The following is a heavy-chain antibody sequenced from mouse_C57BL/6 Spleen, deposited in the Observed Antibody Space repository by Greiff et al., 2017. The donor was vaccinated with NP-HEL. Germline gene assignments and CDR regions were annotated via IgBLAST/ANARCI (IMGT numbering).Heavy chain of an antibody. J-gene: IGHJ2*01. Sequence: VQLQQSGASVKISCKASGYAFSSYWMNWVKQRPGKGLEWIGQIYPGDGDTNYNGKFKGKATLTADKSSSTAYMQLSSLTSEDSAVYFCSITTESLGYWGQGTTLTVSS. CDR1: GYAFSSYW. CDR3: SITTESLGY. V-gene: IGHV1-80*01. D-gene: IGHD1-1*01. CDR2: IYPGDGDT.